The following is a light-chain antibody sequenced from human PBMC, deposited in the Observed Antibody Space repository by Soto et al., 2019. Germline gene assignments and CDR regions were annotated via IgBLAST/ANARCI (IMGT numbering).Light chain of an antibody. CDR1: TGAVTSGYY. CDR2: STT. V-gene: IGLV7-43*01. CDR3: LLYYGGTPGV. Sequence: QAVVTQEPSLTVSPGGTVTLTCGSSTGAVTSGYYPNWFQQKPGQAPRALIYSTTSKHPWTPARFSGSLLGGKAALTLSGVQPEDEAEYHCLLYYGGTPGVFGTGTTLTVL. J-gene: IGLJ1*01.